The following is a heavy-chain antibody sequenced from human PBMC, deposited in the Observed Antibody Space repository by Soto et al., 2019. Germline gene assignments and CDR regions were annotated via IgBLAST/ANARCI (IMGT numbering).Heavy chain of an antibody. CDR1: GGTFSSYA. V-gene: IGHV1-69*13. CDR2: IIPIFGTA. J-gene: IGHJ6*02. CDR3: ATRYFDWLLAPGVDYYYGMDV. Sequence: ASVKVSCKASGGTFSSYAISWVRQAPGQGLEWMGGIIPIFGTANYAQKFQGRVTITADESTSTAYMELSSLRSEDPAVYYCATRYFDWLLAPGVDYYYGMDVWGQGTTVTVSS. D-gene: IGHD3-9*01.